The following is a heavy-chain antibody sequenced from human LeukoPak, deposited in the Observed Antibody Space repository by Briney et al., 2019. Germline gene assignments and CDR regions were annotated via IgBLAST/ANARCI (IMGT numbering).Heavy chain of an antibody. CDR1: GFTFSSYG. CDR2: ISSSGTTI. J-gene: IGHJ4*02. CDR3: ARDSYGDYN. D-gene: IGHD4-17*01. Sequence: GRSLRLSCAASGFTFSSYGMNWVRQAPGKGLEWVSYISSSGTTIYYADSVRGRFTISRDNARNSLYLQMNRLRAEDTAVYYCARDSYGDYNWGQGTLVTVSS. V-gene: IGHV3-48*04.